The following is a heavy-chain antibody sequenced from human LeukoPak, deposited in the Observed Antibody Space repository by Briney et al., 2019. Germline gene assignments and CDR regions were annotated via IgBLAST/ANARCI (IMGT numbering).Heavy chain of an antibody. CDR2: IYHSGST. J-gene: IGHJ4*02. V-gene: IGHV4-38-2*01. D-gene: IGHD3-22*01. CDR1: GYSISSGYY. Sequence: SETLSLTCAVSGYSISSGYYWGWIRQPPGKGLEWIESIYHSGSTYYNPSLKSRVTISVDTSKNQFSLKLSSVTAADTAVYYCARHTYYYDSSGYPDYWGQGTLVTVSS. CDR3: ARHTYYYDSSGYPDY.